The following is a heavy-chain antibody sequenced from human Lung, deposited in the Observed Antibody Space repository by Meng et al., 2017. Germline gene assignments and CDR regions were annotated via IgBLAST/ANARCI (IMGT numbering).Heavy chain of an antibody. D-gene: IGHD5-12*01. CDR3: ARENVGDGGYDFDF. CDR2: INPNSGGT. CDR1: GYPFTDYY. V-gene: IGHV1-2*06. Sequence: QVQLVQSGAEVKKPGASVKVSGKASGYPFTDYYIHWVRQAPGQGLEWMGRINPNSGGTNYVQKFQGRVTMTRDTSISTAYMELTRLRSDDTAIYYCARENVGDGGYDFDFWGRGTLVTVSS. J-gene: IGHJ4*02.